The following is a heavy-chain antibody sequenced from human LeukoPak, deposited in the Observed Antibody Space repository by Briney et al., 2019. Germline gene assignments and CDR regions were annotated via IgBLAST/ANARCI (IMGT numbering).Heavy chain of an antibody. CDR1: GGSISRYY. Sequence: SETLSLTCTVSGGSISRYYWSWIRQPPGKGLEWIGYIYYSGSTNYNPSLKSRVTISVDTSKNQFSLKLSSVTAADTAVYYYARALYYYDSSGYYYFDYWGQGTLVTVSS. J-gene: IGHJ4*02. CDR2: IYYSGST. D-gene: IGHD3-22*01. V-gene: IGHV4-59*01. CDR3: ARALYYYDSSGYYYFDY.